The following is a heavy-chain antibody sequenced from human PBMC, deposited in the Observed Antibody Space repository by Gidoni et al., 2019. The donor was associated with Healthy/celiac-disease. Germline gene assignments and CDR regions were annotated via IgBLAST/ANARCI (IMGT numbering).Heavy chain of an antibody. Sequence: QVQLVQSGAEVQKPGASVKVCCKASGYTFTSYAMHWVRKAPGQRLEWIGWINAGNGNTKYSQKFQGRVTITRDTSASTAYMELSSLRSEDTAVYYCARDSGIAARLPDYWGQGTLVTVSS. J-gene: IGHJ4*02. CDR3: ARDSGIAARLPDY. CDR1: GYTFTSYA. D-gene: IGHD6-6*01. CDR2: INAGNGNT. V-gene: IGHV1-3*01.